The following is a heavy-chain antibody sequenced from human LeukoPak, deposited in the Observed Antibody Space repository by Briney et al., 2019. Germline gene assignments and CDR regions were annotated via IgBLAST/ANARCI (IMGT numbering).Heavy chain of an antibody. CDR2: ISGSGGST. CDR3: AKDELPSYSSSWYGLTWFDP. J-gene: IGHJ5*02. Sequence: GGSLRLSCAASGFTFGSYGMSWVRQAPGKGLEWVSAISGSGGSTYYADSVKGRFTISRDNSKNTLYLQMNSLRAEDTAVYYCAKDELPSYSSSWYGLTWFDPWGQGTLVTVSS. V-gene: IGHV3-23*01. D-gene: IGHD6-13*01. CDR1: GFTFGSYG.